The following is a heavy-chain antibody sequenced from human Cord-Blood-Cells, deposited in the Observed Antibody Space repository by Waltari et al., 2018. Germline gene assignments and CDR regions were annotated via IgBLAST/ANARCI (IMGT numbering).Heavy chain of an antibody. J-gene: IGHJ3*02. CDR2: IIPIFGTA. D-gene: IGHD5-18*01. V-gene: IGHV1-69*12. CDR1: VGTFSSYA. CDR3: ARGKSGYSYGAFDI. Sequence: QVQLVQSGAEVKKPGSSVKVSCKASVGTFSSYAISWVRQAPGQGLEWMGGIIPIFGTANSAQKFQGRVTITADESTSTAYMELSSLRSEDTAVYYCARGKSGYSYGAFDIWGQGTMVTVSS.